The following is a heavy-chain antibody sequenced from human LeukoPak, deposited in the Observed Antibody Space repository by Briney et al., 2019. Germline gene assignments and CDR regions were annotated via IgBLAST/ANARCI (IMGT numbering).Heavy chain of an antibody. J-gene: IGHJ6*02. V-gene: IGHV4-59*01. CDR2: IYYSGST. D-gene: IGHD2-2*01. CDR3: ARWVNIVVVPAASHGMDV. Sequence: SETLSLTCTVYGGSFSGYYWSWIRQPPGKGLEWIGYIYYSGSTNYNPSLKSRVTISVDTSKNQFSLKLSSVTAADTAVYYCARWVNIVVVPAASHGMDVWGQGTTVTVSS. CDR1: GGSFSGYY.